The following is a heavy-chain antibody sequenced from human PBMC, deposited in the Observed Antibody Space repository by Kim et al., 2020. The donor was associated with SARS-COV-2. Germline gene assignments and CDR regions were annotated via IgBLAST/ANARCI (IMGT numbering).Heavy chain of an antibody. CDR3: ARGPYGDYKYFQH. CDR1: GFTFSSYG. J-gene: IGHJ1*01. V-gene: IGHV3-30*03. D-gene: IGHD4-17*01. CDR2: ISYDGSNK. Sequence: GGSLRLSCAASGFTFSSYGMHWVRQAPGKGLEWVAVISYDGSNKYYADSVKGRFTISRDNSKNTLYLQMNSLRAEDTAVYYCARGPYGDYKYFQHWGQGTLVTVSS.